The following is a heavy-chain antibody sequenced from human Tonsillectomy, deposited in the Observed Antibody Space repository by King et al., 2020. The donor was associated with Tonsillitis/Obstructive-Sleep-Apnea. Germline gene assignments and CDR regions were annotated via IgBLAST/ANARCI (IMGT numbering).Heavy chain of an antibody. CDR2: ISDDGRNK. Sequence: VQLVESGGGVVQPGRSLRLSCAASGFTFSSYAMHWVRQAPGKGLEWVAVISDDGRNKYYADSVKGRFTISRDNSKNTLYLQMNSLRAEDTAVYYCASIGDCSSTSCYTGNDYWGQGTLVTVSS. J-gene: IGHJ4*02. CDR1: GFTFSSYA. D-gene: IGHD2-2*02. V-gene: IGHV3-30*04. CDR3: ASIGDCSSTSCYTGNDY.